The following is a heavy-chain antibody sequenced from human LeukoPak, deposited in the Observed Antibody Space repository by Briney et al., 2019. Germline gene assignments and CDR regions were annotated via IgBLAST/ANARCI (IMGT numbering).Heavy chain of an antibody. CDR1: GFTFSSYA. V-gene: IGHV3-23*01. CDR3: ASPRERFVNRGYFDY. CDR2: ISGCGGST. D-gene: IGHD1-1*01. J-gene: IGHJ4*02. Sequence: PGGSLRLSCAASGFTFSSYAMSWVRQAPGKGLEWVSAISGCGGSTYYADSVKGRFTISRDNSKNTLYLQMNSLRAEDTAVYYCASPRERFVNRGYFDYWGQGTLVTVSS.